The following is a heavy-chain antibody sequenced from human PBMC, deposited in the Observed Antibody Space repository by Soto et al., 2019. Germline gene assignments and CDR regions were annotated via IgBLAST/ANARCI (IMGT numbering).Heavy chain of an antibody. Sequence: ASVKVSCNASGYTFTGYYMHWVRQAPGQGLECMGCINPNSGGKNYAQKFQGRVTMNREKSIRTAYMELSRLRSDDTAVYYCAREKDGYWGQGTLVTVCS. CDR2: INPNSGGK. V-gene: IGHV1-2*02. CDR3: AREKDGY. J-gene: IGHJ4*02. CDR1: GYTFTGYY.